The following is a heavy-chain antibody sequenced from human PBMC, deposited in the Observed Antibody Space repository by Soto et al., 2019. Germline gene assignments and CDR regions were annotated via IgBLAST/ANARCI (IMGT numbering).Heavy chain of an antibody. CDR3: ARVKYYDFWSGSVVLDY. Sequence: SGPTLVNPTQTLTLTCTFSGFSLSTSGMCVSWIRQPPGKALEWLARIDWDDDKYYSTSLKTRLTISKDTSKNQVVLTMTNMDTVDTATYYCARVKYYDFWSGSVVLDYWGQGTLVTVSS. V-gene: IGHV2-70*11. CDR2: IDWDDDK. D-gene: IGHD3-3*01. J-gene: IGHJ4*02. CDR1: GFSLSTSGMC.